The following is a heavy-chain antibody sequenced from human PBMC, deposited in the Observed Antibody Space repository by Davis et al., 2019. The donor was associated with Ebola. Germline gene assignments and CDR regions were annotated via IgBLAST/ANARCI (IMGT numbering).Heavy chain of an antibody. D-gene: IGHD6-19*01. J-gene: IGHJ4*02. CDR1: GFTFRSFW. V-gene: IGHV3-7*03. CDR3: AIANRGPVADTGDY. CDR2: IKQDGSEK. Sequence: PGGSLRLSCTASGFTFRSFWMSWVRQAPVKGLEWVANIKQDGSEKQYVDSVKGRFTISRDNAKNSLYLQMNSLRAEDTAVYYCAIANRGPVADTGDYWGQGTLVTVSS.